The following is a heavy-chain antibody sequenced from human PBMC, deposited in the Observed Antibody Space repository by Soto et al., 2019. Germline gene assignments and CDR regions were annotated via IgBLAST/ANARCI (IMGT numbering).Heavy chain of an antibody. J-gene: IGHJ3*01. CDR3: EREYPDAFDL. Sequence: GGSLRLSCAASGFTFSDYYMTWIRQAPGKGLEWVSYISSSGTGIYYADSVKGRFTISRDNAKKSLYLQMSSLRAEDTAVYYCEREYPDAFDLWGQGTMVTVSS. V-gene: IGHV3-11*01. CDR1: GFTFSDYY. D-gene: IGHD2-2*01. CDR2: ISSSGTGI.